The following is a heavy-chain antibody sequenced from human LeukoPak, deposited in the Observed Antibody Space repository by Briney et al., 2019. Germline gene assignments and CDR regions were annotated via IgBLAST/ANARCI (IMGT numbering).Heavy chain of an antibody. CDR1: GFTFSIYA. Sequence: GGSLRLSCAASGFTFSIYAMSWVRQAPGKGLEWVSTLTFSGGSTYYADSVKGRFTISRDISKNTLYLQMHSLRAEDTAVYYCAKKIGGVYSFDYWGQGTLVTVSS. V-gene: IGHV3-23*01. CDR3: AKKIGGVYSFDY. J-gene: IGHJ4*02. CDR2: LTFSGGST. D-gene: IGHD2-15*01.